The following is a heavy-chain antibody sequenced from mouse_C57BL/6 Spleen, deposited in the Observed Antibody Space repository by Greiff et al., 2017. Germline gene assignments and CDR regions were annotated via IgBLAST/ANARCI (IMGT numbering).Heavy chain of an antibody. V-gene: IGHV1-39*01. J-gene: IGHJ2*01. Sequence: EVQLQESGPELVKPGASVKISCKASGYSFTDYNMNWVKQSNGKSLEWIGVINPNYGTTSYKQKFKGKATLTVDQSSSPAYMQLNSLTSEDSAVYYCARGAYYGSPLYYFDDWGQGATLTVAS. CDR1: GYSFTDYN. CDR3: ARGAYYGSPLYYFDD. CDR2: INPNYGTT. D-gene: IGHD1-1*01.